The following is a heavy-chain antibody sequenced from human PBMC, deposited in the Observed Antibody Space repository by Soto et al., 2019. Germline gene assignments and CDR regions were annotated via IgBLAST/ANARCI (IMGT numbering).Heavy chain of an antibody. Sequence: QVQLVESGGGVVQPGRSLRLSCAASGFTFSSYGMHWVRQAPGKGLEWVAVIWYDGSNKYYADSVKGRFTISRDNSKNTLYLEMNRLRAEDTAVYYCARTSSSSVAFDYWGQGTLVTVSS. D-gene: IGHD6-6*01. CDR3: ARTSSSSVAFDY. CDR1: GFTFSSYG. J-gene: IGHJ4*02. CDR2: IWYDGSNK. V-gene: IGHV3-33*01.